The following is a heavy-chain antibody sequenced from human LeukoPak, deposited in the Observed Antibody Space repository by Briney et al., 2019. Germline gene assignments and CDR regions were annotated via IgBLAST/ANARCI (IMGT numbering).Heavy chain of an antibody. D-gene: IGHD3-22*01. V-gene: IGHV4-59*01. CDR2: IYYSGST. CDR1: GGSISSYY. Sequence: PSETLSLTCTVSGGSISSYYWSWIRQPPGKGLEWIGYIYYSGSTNYNPSLKSRVTISVDTSKNQFSLKLSSVTAADTAVYYCARVGDSSGYYPLDYWGQGTLVTVSS. CDR3: ARVGDSSGYYPLDY. J-gene: IGHJ4*02.